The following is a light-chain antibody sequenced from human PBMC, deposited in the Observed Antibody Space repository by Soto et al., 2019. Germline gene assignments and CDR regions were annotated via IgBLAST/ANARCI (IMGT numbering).Light chain of an antibody. CDR1: QSVLYSSNNKNY. CDR2: WAS. V-gene: IGKV4-1*01. CDR3: QQCYNIPLT. J-gene: IGKJ4*02. Sequence: DIVMTQSPDSLAVSLGERATINCKSSQSVLYSSNNKNYLAWYQQKPGQPPKLLMYWASTRESGVPDRFSGSGSGTDFTLTISSLQAEDVAVYYCQQCYNIPLTFGGGPKVEI.